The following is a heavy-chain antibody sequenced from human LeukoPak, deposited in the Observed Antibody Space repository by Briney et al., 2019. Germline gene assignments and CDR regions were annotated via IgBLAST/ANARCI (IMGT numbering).Heavy chain of an antibody. CDR3: ARLGYYDSSGYYYYAFDI. V-gene: IGHV5-51*01. D-gene: IGHD3-22*01. Sequence: GESLRISCKGSGYSFTSYWISWVRQMPGKGLEWMGIIYPGDSDTRYSPSFQGQVTISADKSISTAYLQWSSLKASDTAMYYCARLGYYDSSGYYYYAFDIWGQGTMVTVSS. J-gene: IGHJ3*02. CDR1: GYSFTSYW. CDR2: IYPGDSDT.